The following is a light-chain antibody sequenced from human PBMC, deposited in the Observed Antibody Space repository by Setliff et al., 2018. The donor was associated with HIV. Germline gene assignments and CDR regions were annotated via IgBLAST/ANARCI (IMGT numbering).Light chain of an antibody. J-gene: IGKJ1*01. CDR1: QSLFYTSNNKNY. Sequence: DIVMTQSPDSLAVSLGERATINCRSSQSLFYTSNNKNYLAWYQQKSGQPPKILIYWGSTRNSGVPDRFSGSGSGTDFTLTTSNMQPEDVAVYFCQQYHTTPSTFGRGTKVDIK. CDR2: WGS. V-gene: IGKV4-1*01. CDR3: QQYHTTPST.